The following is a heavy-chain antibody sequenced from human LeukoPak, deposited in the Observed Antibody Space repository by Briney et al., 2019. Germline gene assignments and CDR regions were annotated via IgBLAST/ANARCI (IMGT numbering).Heavy chain of an antibody. V-gene: IGHV3-23*01. J-gene: IGHJ4*02. CDR1: GFTFSSYA. D-gene: IGHD3-16*02. CDR2: ISGSGGST. CDR3: AKLPRYDYVWGSYLAY. Sequence: PGGSLRLSCAASGFTFSSYAMSWVRQAPGKGLEWVSAISGSGGSTYYADSVKGRFTISRDNSKNTLYLQMNSLRAEDTAVYYCAKLPRYDYVWGSYLAYWGQGTLVTVSS.